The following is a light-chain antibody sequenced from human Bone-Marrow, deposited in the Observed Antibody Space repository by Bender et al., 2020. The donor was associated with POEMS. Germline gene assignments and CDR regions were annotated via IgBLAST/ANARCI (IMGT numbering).Light chain of an antibody. Sequence: QSMLTQPPSVSGTPGQRVSISCPGSNSNIGSNSVSWYKQLPETAPKSLIYSNNLRPPGVPDRFCGSKSGTSASLAISGLRSEDEADYYCEAWDDSLNGWVFGGGTKLTVL. J-gene: IGLJ3*02. CDR3: EAWDDSLNGWV. CDR1: NSNIGSNS. V-gene: IGLV1-47*01. CDR2: SNN.